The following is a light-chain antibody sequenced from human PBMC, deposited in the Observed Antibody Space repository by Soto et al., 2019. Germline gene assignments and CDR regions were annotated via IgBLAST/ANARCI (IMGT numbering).Light chain of an antibody. V-gene: IGKV3-15*01. CDR3: QQYNDWPRT. CDR1: QSVSSN. J-gene: IGKJ1*01. CDR2: GAS. Sequence: EIVMTQSPATLSVSPGERATLSCRANQSVSSNLAWYQQKPGQAPRLLISGASTRATGIPDRFSGSGSGTEFTLTISSLQSEDFAVYYCQQYNDWPRTFGQGTKVEIK.